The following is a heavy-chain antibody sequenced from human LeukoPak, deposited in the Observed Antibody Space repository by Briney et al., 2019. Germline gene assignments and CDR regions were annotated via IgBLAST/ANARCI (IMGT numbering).Heavy chain of an antibody. CDR3: AKDRVGATTYGDAFDI. D-gene: IGHD1-26*01. CDR2: IRYDGTNK. CDR1: RFTFTTYG. Sequence: PGGSLRLSCAATRFTFTTYGMHWVRQAPGKGLEWVAFIRYDGTNKYYADSVKGRFTISRDNSKNTLYLQMNSLRPEDAAVYYCAKDRVGATTYGDAFDIWAKGQWSPSLQ. J-gene: IGHJ3*02. V-gene: IGHV3-30*02.